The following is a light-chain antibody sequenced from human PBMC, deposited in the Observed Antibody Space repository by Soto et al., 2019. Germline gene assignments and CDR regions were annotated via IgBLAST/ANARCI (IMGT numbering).Light chain of an antibody. CDR2: DAS. J-gene: IGKJ5*01. V-gene: IGKV3-11*01. Sequence: ELVLTQSPATLSLSPGERATLSCRASQSVSSYLAWYQQKPGQAPRLLIYDASNRATGIPARFSGSGSGTDFTLTISSLEPEDFAVYYCQQRSNCPITFGQGTRLEIK. CDR1: QSVSSY. CDR3: QQRSNCPIT.